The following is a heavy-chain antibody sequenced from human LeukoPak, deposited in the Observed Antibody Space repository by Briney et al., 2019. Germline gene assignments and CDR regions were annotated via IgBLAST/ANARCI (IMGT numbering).Heavy chain of an antibody. CDR3: ARIRGDGDYLAYFDY. CDR1: GYTFTSYA. CDR2: INAGNGNT. J-gene: IGHJ4*02. Sequence: ASVKVSCKASGYTFTSYAMHWVRQAPGQRLEWMGWINAGNGNTKYSQKFQGRVTITRDTSASTAYMELSSLRSEDTAVYYCARIRGDGDYLAYFDYWGQGTLVTVSS. D-gene: IGHD4-17*01. V-gene: IGHV1-3*01.